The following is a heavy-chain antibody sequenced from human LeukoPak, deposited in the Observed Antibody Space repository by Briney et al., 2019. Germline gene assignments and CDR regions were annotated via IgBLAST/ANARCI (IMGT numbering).Heavy chain of an antibody. Sequence: GASVKVSCKASGGTFSSYAISWVRQAPGQGLEWMGGIIPIFGTANYAQKFQGRVTITADEPTSTAYMELSSLRSEDTAVYYCASCSSHHDAFDIWGQGTMVTVSS. CDR3: ASCSSHHDAFDI. J-gene: IGHJ3*02. V-gene: IGHV1-69*13. D-gene: IGHD6-6*01. CDR1: GGTFSSYA. CDR2: IIPIFGTA.